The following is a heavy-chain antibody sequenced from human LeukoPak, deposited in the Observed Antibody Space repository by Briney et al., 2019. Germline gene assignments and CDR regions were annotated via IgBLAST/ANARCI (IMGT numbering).Heavy chain of an antibody. CDR1: GFTFSNYA. CDR2: ISGSASRT. D-gene: IGHD3-22*01. CDR3: ARGDSYYLSPDH. V-gene: IGHV3-23*01. Sequence: GGSLRLSCAASGFTFSNYAMTWVGQAPGKGLEWVSGISGSASRTYYADSVKGRFTISRDISKSTLFLQMNSLRADDTAVYYCARGDSYYLSPDHWGQGTLVTVSS. J-gene: IGHJ4*02.